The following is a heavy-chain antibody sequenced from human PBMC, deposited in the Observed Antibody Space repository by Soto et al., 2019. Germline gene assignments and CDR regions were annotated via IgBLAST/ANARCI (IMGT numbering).Heavy chain of an antibody. Sequence: EVQLVESGGGLVKPGGSLTLSCAASGFSFSNVWMSWVRQAPGKGLEWVGHIKSKSVGGTTDYTAPVKGRFTISRADYNDPLFHQTNRLKTEDTAVYYCTTYSTQAFCDGGPCYSVQTNIHDSWGQGILVTVSS. CDR1: GFSFSNVW. CDR3: TTYSTQAFCDGGPCYSVQTNIHDS. V-gene: IGHV3-15*01. D-gene: IGHD2-15*01. J-gene: IGHJ4*02. CDR2: IKSKSVGGTT.